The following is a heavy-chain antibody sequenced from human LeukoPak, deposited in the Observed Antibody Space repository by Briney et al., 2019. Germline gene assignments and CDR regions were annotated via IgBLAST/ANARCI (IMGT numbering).Heavy chain of an antibody. Sequence: GGSLRLSCAAFGFTFTSYSMNWVRQAPGKGLEWVSTISGGGGSTYYADSVRGRFTISRDNSKNTLYLQVNSLRAEDTAVYYCAKGGKWDVTPFDYWGQGTLVTVSS. CDR1: GFTFTSYS. J-gene: IGHJ4*02. CDR3: AKGGKWDVTPFDY. CDR2: ISGGGGST. D-gene: IGHD1-26*01. V-gene: IGHV3-23*01.